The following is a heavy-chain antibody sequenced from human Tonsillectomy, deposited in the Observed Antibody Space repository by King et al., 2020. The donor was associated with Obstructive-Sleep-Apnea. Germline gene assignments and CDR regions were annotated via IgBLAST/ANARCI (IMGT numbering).Heavy chain of an antibody. J-gene: IGHJ4*02. CDR3: AKDEASGSWDDC. Sequence: VQLVESGGGLVQPGGSLRLSCAASGFTFSTYAMTWVRQAPGKGLEWVSTISGSGGSTYYAVSVKGRFTTSRDNSKNTLFLQINSLRAEDTAVYYCAKDEASGSWDDCWGRGTLVTVSS. V-gene: IGHV3-23*04. D-gene: IGHD1-26*01. CDR1: GFTFSTYA. CDR2: ISGSGGST.